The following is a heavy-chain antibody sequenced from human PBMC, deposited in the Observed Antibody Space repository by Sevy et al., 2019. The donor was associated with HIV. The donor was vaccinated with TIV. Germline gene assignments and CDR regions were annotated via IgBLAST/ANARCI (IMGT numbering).Heavy chain of an antibody. CDR2: IYYSGST. Sequence: SETLSLTCTVSGGSVSSSSYYWGWIRQRPGKGLDWIGSIYYSGSTYYNPSLKSRVTMSVDTSKNQFSLKVRSVTAADTAVYYCAREGPRIAQFDYWGQGALVTVSS. CDR1: GGSVSSSSYY. V-gene: IGHV4-39*02. CDR3: AREGPRIAQFDY. J-gene: IGHJ4*02. D-gene: IGHD6-13*01.